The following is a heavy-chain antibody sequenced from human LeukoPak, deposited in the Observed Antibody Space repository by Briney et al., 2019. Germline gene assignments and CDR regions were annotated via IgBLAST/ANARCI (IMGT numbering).Heavy chain of an antibody. J-gene: IGHJ4*02. Sequence: GRSLTLSRSASGLTFSIYAMHCVRHPPGGGREYVSAIISNGGSTHYADSVKGRFTISRDNSKNALYLQMSSLRAEDTAVYYCVKGGGYSYGTPDYWGQGTLVSVSS. CDR3: VKGGGYSYGTPDY. CDR1: GLTFSIYA. V-gene: IGHV3-64D*06. CDR2: IISNGGST. D-gene: IGHD5-18*01.